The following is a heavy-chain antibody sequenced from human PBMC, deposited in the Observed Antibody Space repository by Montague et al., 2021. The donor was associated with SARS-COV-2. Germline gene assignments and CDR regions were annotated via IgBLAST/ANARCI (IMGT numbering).Heavy chain of an antibody. CDR1: GFTFGDYA. Sequence: SLRLSCAASGFTFGDYAMHWVRQAPGKGLEWVSGISWNSGSIGYAVSVKDRFTISRDNAKNSLYLQMNSLRAEDTALYYCAKSDSSSPYFDYWGQGTLVTGSS. J-gene: IGHJ4*02. D-gene: IGHD6-6*01. CDR2: ISWNSGSI. V-gene: IGHV3-9*01. CDR3: AKSDSSSPYFDY.